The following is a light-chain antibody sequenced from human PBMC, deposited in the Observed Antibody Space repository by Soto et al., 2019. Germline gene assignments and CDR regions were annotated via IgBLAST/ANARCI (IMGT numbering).Light chain of an antibody. V-gene: IGLV1-51*01. J-gene: IGLJ2*01. CDR3: GTWDSSLSAGV. CDR1: GSNIGSNY. Sequence: QSVLTQPPSVSAAPGQTVTISCSGSGSNIGSNYVSWYQHLPGTAPKLLIYDNNKRPSGIPDRFSGSKSGTSATLGITGLQTGDEADYYCGTWDSSLSAGVFGGGTKLTVL. CDR2: DNN.